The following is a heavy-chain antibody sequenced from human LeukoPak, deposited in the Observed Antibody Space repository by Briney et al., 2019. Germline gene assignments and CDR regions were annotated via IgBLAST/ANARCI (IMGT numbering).Heavy chain of an antibody. Sequence: GASVKVSCKASGFTFFAYYMHWVRQAPGQGLEWMGRINPKSGDTDYAQEFQGRVTMTRDTSISTAYMELSRLRSDDTAVFYCARDLGYSSSSAFFDFWGQGTLVTVSS. CDR3: ARDLGYSSSSAFFDF. V-gene: IGHV1-2*06. CDR1: GFTFFAYY. J-gene: IGHJ4*02. CDR2: INPKSGDT. D-gene: IGHD6-6*01.